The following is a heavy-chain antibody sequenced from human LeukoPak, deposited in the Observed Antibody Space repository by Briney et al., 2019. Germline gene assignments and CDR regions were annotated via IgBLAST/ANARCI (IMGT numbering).Heavy chain of an antibody. Sequence: GGSLRLSCAASGFTFSIYAISSVRQAPGTGLEWILVISGSGNSTYYADSLKGRFTISRDNSKNTLYLQMDSLRAEDTAVYYCAKRRDWGQGTLVTVSS. CDR3: AKRRD. CDR1: GFTFSIYA. V-gene: IGHV3-23*01. J-gene: IGHJ4*02. CDR2: ISGSGNST.